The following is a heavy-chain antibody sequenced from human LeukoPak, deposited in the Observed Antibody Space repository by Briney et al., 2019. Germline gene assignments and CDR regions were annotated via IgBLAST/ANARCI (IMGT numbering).Heavy chain of an antibody. J-gene: IGHJ4*02. CDR1: GGSISSYY. CDR2: IYTSGST. Sequence: PSEALSLTCTVSGGSISSYYWSWIRQPAGKGLEWIGRIYTSGSTNYNPSLKSRVTISVDTSKNQFSLKLSSVTAADTAVYYCARLRTIAVAVVYWGQGTLVTVSS. CDR3: ARLRTIAVAVVY. V-gene: IGHV4-4*07. D-gene: IGHD6-19*01.